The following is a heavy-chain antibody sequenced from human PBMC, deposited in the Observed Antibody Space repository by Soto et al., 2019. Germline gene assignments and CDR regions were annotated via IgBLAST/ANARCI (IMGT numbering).Heavy chain of an antibody. J-gene: IGHJ4*02. D-gene: IGHD5-12*01. CDR1: GFTFSSYW. CDR3: ARGGSVTPISGYDPDYYFDY. Sequence: GGSLRLSCAASGFTFSSYWMSWVRQAPGKGLEWVANIKQDGSEKYYVDSVKGRFTISRDNAKNSLYLQMNSLRAEDTAVYYCARGGSVTPISGYDPDYYFDYWGQGTLVTVSS. V-gene: IGHV3-7*05. CDR2: IKQDGSEK.